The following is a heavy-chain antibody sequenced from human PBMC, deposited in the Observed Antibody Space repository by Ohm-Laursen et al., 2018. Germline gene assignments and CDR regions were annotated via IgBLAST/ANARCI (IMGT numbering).Heavy chain of an antibody. Sequence: SLRLSCAASGFTFSNFWMNWVRQAPGKGLEWVGRIKSKTDGGTTDYAAPVKGRFTISRDDSKNTLYLQMNSLKTEDTAVYYCTTDPSYSSSWYYYGMDVWGQGTTVTVSS. J-gene: IGHJ6*02. CDR1: GFTFSNFW. CDR3: TTDPSYSSSWYYYGMDV. V-gene: IGHV3-15*01. CDR2: IKSKTDGGTT. D-gene: IGHD6-13*01.